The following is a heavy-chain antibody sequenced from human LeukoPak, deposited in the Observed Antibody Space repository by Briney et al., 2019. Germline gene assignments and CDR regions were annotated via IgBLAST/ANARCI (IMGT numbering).Heavy chain of an antibody. CDR2: INHSGIT. V-gene: IGHV4-34*01. D-gene: IGHD4-23*01. J-gene: IGHJ3*02. CDR1: GGFFSRYY. CDR3: GRAIDYGGKRGNFDI. Sequence: SDTLTLTCAVYGGFFSRYYWSWIREPTGKGLVWLGEINHSGITNYNPSLKSRVTISVDKSKNHFSLEHGSVTAADPAVYLCGRAIDYGGKRGNFDIWGQGTMVTVSS.